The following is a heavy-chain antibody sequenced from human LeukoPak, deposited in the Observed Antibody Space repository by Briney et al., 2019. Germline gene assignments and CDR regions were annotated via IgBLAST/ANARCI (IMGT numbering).Heavy chain of an antibody. J-gene: IGHJ6*03. CDR2: IRQDGGQA. CDR1: GFTISSYW. V-gene: IGHV3-7*01. D-gene: IGHD2-15*01. Sequence: PGGSLRLSCAASGFTISSYWMSWVRQAPGKGLEWVANIRQDGGQAYYVDSVKGRFTISRDNAKNSLYLQMNSLRAEDTALYFCARGVGYCSSSRCSPGYYMDVWGQGTTVTVFS. CDR3: ARGVGYCSSSRCSPGYYMDV.